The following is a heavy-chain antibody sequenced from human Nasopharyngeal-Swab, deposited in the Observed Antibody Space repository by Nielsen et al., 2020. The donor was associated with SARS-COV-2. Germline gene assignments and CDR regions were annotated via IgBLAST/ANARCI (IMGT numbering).Heavy chain of an antibody. CDR2: IRGEGESI. D-gene: IGHD6-6*01. V-gene: IGHV3-48*02. J-gene: IGHJ3*02. CDR3: ARDYQYTFDI. CDR1: GFIFSDYP. Sequence: GRSLRLSCVASGFIFSDYPINWVRQAPGQGLEWVSHIRGEGESIRYADSVKGRFTISRDNARQSVYLEMNSLRDEDTAVYYCARDYQYTFDIWGQGTMVTVSS.